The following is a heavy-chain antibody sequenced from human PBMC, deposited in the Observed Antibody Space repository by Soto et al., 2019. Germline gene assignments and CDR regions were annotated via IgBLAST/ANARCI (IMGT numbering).Heavy chain of an antibody. D-gene: IGHD6-19*01. V-gene: IGHV3-33*01. Sequence: GGSLRLSCAASGFTFSSYGMHWVRQAPGKGLEWVAVIWYDGSNKYYADSVKSRFTISRDNSKNTLYLQMNSLRAEDTAVYYFSIDRSSCWYEDYYYYYGMDVWGQGTTVTVSS. J-gene: IGHJ6*02. CDR1: GFTFSSYG. CDR3: SIDRSSCWYEDYYYYYGMDV. CDR2: IWYDGSNK.